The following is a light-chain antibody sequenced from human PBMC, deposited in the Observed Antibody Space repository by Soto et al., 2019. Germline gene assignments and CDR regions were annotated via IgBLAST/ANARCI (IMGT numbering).Light chain of an antibody. V-gene: IGKV3-20*01. CDR3: QQYASSPLT. CDR2: GAS. Sequence: EIVLTQSPATLSLSPGERATLSCRASQRVGRDFLAWYQQKLGQAPRLLIYGASSRATGIPDRFSGSGSGTDFTLTISRLEPEDFAVYYCQQYASSPLTFGGGTKVEIK. CDR1: QRVGRDF. J-gene: IGKJ4*01.